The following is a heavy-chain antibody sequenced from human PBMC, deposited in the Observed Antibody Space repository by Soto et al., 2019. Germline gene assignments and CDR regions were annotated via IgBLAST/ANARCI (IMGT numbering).Heavy chain of an antibody. J-gene: IGHJ4*02. CDR1: GYSFTSYW. D-gene: IGHD3-22*01. Sequence: PGESLKISCKGSGYSFTSYWISWVRQMPGKGLEWMGRIDPSDSYTNYSPSFQGHVTISADKSISTAYLQWSSLKASDTAMYYCARHWPYYYDSSGYYNFDYWGQGTLVTVSS. CDR2: IDPSDSYT. V-gene: IGHV5-10-1*01. CDR3: ARHWPYYYDSSGYYNFDY.